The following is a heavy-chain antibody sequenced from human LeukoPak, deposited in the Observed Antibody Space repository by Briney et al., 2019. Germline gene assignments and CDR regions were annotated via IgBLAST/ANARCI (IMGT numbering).Heavy chain of an antibody. Sequence: GGSLRLSCAASGFTFSDFWMHWVRQAPGKGLVWVSRINTDGSTTSYVDSVKGRFTISRDNSKNTLYLQMNSLRAEDTAVYYCAREYSSSWYGYFDYWGQGTLVTVSS. V-gene: IGHV3-74*01. J-gene: IGHJ4*02. CDR3: AREYSSSWYGYFDY. CDR1: GFTFSDFW. CDR2: INTDGSTT. D-gene: IGHD6-13*01.